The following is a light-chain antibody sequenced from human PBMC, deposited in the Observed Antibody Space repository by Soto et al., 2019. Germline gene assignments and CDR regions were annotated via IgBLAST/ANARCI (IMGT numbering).Light chain of an antibody. V-gene: IGKV3-15*01. CDR1: QSVSSN. CDR3: QQYNNWPRT. CDR2: GAS. Sequence: ETVMTQSPATLSVSPGERATLSCRASQSVSSNLAWYQHKPGQPPRLLIYGASARATGIPARFSGSGSGTEFTLTISSLQSEDFAVYYCQQYNNWPRTFGQGTKVEIK. J-gene: IGKJ1*01.